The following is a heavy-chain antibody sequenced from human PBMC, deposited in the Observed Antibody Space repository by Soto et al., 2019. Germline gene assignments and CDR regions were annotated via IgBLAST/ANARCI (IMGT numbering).Heavy chain of an antibody. D-gene: IGHD5-18*01. Sequence: SETLSLTCTVSGGSINTFYWSWVRQPAGKGLEGIGRIFSSGSTSFNPSLESRVAMSVDTSKNHLSLNLSSVTAADMAVYYCAREGSYSAYTVAHGIQLWSFDFWGQGARVTVS. CDR2: IFSSGST. J-gene: IGHJ4*02. V-gene: IGHV4-4*07. CDR3: AREGSYSAYTVAHGIQLWSFDF. CDR1: GGSINTFY.